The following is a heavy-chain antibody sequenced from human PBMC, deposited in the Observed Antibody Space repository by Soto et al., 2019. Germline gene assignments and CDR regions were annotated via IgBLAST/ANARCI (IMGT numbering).Heavy chain of an antibody. CDR2: VSGGGAST. CDR3: AKPTYSGYDSDPFDI. CDR1: RFTFRSYA. D-gene: IGHD5-12*01. Sequence: PGGSLRLSCAASRFTFRSYAMSWVRQAPGKGLEWVSTVSGGGASTFYADSVRGRFTISRDNSKNTLYLQMNSLRAEDTAIYYCAKPTYSGYDSDPFDIWGQGTMVTVSS. V-gene: IGHV3-23*01. J-gene: IGHJ3*02.